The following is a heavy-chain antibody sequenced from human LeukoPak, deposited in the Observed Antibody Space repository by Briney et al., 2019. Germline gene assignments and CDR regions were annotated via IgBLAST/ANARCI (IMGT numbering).Heavy chain of an antibody. D-gene: IGHD6-13*01. Sequence: GASVKVSCKASGYAFANYLVHWVRQATGQGLEWMGWMNPNSGNTGYAQKFQGRVTMTRNTSISTAYMELSSLRSEDTAVYYCARGRQQLEYFQHWGQGTLVTVSS. CDR3: ARGRQQLEYFQH. CDR1: GYAFANYL. J-gene: IGHJ1*01. CDR2: MNPNSGNT. V-gene: IGHV1-8*01.